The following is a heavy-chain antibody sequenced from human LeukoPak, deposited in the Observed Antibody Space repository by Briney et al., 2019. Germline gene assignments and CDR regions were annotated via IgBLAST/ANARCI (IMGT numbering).Heavy chain of an antibody. CDR1: GFTFSSYA. Sequence: PGRSLRLSCAASGFTFSSYAMHWVRQAPGKGLEWVAVISYDGSNKYYADSVKGRFTISRDNSKNTLYLQMNSLRAEDTAVYYCAKGTMARGFDYWGQGTLVTVSS. CDR3: AKGTMARGFDY. J-gene: IGHJ4*02. D-gene: IGHD3-10*01. V-gene: IGHV3-30*04. CDR2: ISYDGSNK.